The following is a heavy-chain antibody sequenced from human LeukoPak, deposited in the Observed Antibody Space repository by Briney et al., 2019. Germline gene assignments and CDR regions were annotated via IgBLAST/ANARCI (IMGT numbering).Heavy chain of an antibody. CDR3: ASSSSSSWYYYMDV. CDR2: FYSGDNT. V-gene: IGHV3-66*01. D-gene: IGHD6-13*01. J-gene: IGHJ6*03. Sequence: QSGGSLRLSCAASGFTVSSNYMSWVRQAPGKGLEWASVFYSGDNTYYADSVKGRFTISRDNSKNTLYLQMNSLRAEDTAVYYCASSSSSSWYYYMDVWGKGTTVTISS. CDR1: GFTVSSNY.